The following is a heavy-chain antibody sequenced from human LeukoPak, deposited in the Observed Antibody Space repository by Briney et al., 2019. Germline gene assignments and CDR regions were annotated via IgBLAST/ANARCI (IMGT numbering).Heavy chain of an antibody. CDR1: GYTLTELS. D-gene: IGHD4-23*01. J-gene: IGHJ6*02. Sequence: ASVKVSCKVSGYTLTELSMHWVRQAPGKGLEWMGGFDPEDGETIYAQKFQGRVTMTEDTSTDTAYMELSSLRSEDTAVYYCATDPNCGGNPDGMDVWGQGTTVTVSS. CDR3: ATDPNCGGNPDGMDV. CDR2: FDPEDGET. V-gene: IGHV1-24*01.